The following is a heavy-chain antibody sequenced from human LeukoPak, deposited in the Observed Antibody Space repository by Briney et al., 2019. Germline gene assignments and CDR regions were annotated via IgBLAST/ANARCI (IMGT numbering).Heavy chain of an antibody. CDR1: GFSFNNYA. J-gene: IGHJ4*02. Sequence: GGSLRLSCAASGFSFNNYAMYWVRQAPGKGLEWVALISYDGGDKYYAESMKGRITISRDNAENTLYLQMNNLRPDDTAFYFYVKEGVEYSYSYGDYWGQGTPVTVSS. CDR3: VKEGVEYSYSYGDY. CDR2: ISYDGGDK. V-gene: IGHV3-30*18. D-gene: IGHD3-16*01.